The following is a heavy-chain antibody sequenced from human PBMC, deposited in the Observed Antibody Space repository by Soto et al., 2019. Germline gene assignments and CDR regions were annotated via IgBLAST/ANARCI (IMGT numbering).Heavy chain of an antibody. Sequence: EVQLVESGGGLVQPGGSLRLSCAASGFTFSNYWMHWVRQAPGKGLVWVSRINSDGTRTNYADSVKGRFTISRDNAENTLYLQMNSLTAEDTAVYYCARVAVGYSYMDVWGKGTTVTVSS. J-gene: IGHJ6*03. V-gene: IGHV3-74*01. CDR2: INSDGTRT. CDR1: GFTFSNYW. CDR3: ARVAVGYSYMDV.